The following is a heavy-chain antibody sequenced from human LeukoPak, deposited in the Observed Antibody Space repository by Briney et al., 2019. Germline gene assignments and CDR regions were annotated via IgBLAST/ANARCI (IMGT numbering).Heavy chain of an antibody. J-gene: IGHJ6*02. CDR2: ISGSGGST. D-gene: IGHD3-9*01. Sequence: GGSLRLSCVASGFIFSSYAMSWVRQAPGKGLEWVSGISGSGGSTYYADSVKGRLTNSKDNAKIKLYVQINSVRAEDSSIYYCAKGGRLRYVDDRISDYGMDVWGQGTTVSVSS. V-gene: IGHV3-23*01. CDR1: GFIFSSYA. CDR3: AKGGRLRYVDDRISDYGMDV.